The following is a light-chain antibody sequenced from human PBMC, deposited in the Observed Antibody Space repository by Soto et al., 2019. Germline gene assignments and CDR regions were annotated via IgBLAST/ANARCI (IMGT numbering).Light chain of an antibody. CDR3: QQSYSTPRT. J-gene: IGKJ1*01. CDR1: QSISSY. V-gene: IGKV1-39*01. CDR2: AAS. Sequence: DIQMTQSPSSLSASVGDRVTITCRASQSISSYLNWYQQKPGKAPKLLIYAASSLQSGVPSRFSGSCSGTDFTLTISSLQPEDFATYYCQQSYSTPRTFGQGTKVEIK.